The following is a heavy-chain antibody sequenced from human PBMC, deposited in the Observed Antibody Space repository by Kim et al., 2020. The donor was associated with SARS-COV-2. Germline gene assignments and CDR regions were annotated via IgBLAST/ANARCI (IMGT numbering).Heavy chain of an antibody. CDR1: GFNFGEYA. D-gene: IGHD3-3*01. CDR3: TRSTHLRIFGEAFGFDY. CDR2: IRGKSYGGTA. Sequence: SLRLSCATSGFNFGEYAINWVRQAPGKGLEWVGFIRGKSYGGTADYAASVKGRFFISRDDSKGTAYLQLTSLKSEDTGVYFCTRSTHLRIFGEAFGFDYWGQGTLVTVSP. V-gene: IGHV3-49*04. J-gene: IGHJ4*02.